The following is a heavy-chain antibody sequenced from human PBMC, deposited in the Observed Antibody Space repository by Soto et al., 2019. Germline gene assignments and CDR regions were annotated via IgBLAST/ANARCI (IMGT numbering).Heavy chain of an antibody. CDR2: INPNSGGT. Sequence: QVQLVQSGAEVKKPGASVKVSCKASGYTFTGYYMHWVRQAPGQGLEWMGWINPNSGGTNYAQKFQGWVTMTTDTSISTDYMELSRLRSDDTAVYYCARDIVVVPAAGYYYYYGMDVWGQGTTVTVSS. J-gene: IGHJ6*02. CDR1: GYTFTGYY. V-gene: IGHV1-2*04. D-gene: IGHD2-2*01. CDR3: ARDIVVVPAAGYYYYYGMDV.